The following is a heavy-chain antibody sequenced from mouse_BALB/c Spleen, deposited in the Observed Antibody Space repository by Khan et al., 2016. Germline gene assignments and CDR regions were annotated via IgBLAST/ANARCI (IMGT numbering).Heavy chain of an antibody. CDR2: IWSGGST. J-gene: IGHJ3*01. D-gene: IGHD1-2*01. Sequence: VELVESGPGLVQPSQSLSITCTVSGFSLTSYGVHWVRQSPGKGLEWLGVIWSGGSTDYNAAFISRLSISKDNSKSQVFFKMNSLQANDTAIYYCASPPIHYYGYVAYWGQGTLVTVSA. CDR1: GFSLTSYG. V-gene: IGHV2-2*02. CDR3: ASPPIHYYGYVAY.